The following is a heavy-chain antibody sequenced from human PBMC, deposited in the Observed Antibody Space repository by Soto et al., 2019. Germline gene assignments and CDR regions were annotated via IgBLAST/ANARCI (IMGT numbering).Heavy chain of an antibody. J-gene: IGHJ6*03. V-gene: IGHV4-34*01. CDR3: ARGGGCFYMDV. CDR1: GGSFSGYH. D-gene: IGHD3-16*01. Sequence: QVQLQQWGAGLLKPSETLSLTCAVYGGSFSGYHWNWIRQPPGRGLEWIGEINHSGSTIYNPSLKSRVTMSVDTSQNQFSLELSSVTAADTAVYYCARGGGCFYMDVWGKGTTVTVSS. CDR2: INHSGST.